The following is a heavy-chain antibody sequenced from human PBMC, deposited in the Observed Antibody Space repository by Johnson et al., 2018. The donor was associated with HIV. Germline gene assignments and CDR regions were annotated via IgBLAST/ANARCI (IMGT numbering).Heavy chain of an antibody. Sequence: VQLVESGGGLMQPGGSLRLSCAASGFIVSSNCMTWVRQAPGKGLEWVSVIYSGGSTYYVDSVKGRFTISRDNSKNTLCLQTNSLRVEDTAVYYCAKDNVDSSWYAGAFDIWGQGKMVTVSS. CDR1: GFIVSSNC. CDR3: AKDNVDSSWYAGAFDI. D-gene: IGHD6-13*01. J-gene: IGHJ3*02. V-gene: IGHV3-53*01. CDR2: IYSGGST.